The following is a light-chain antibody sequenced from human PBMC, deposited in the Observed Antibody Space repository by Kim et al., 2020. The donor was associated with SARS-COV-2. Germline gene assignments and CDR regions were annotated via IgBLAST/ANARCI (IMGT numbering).Light chain of an antibody. CDR2: YDS. CDR1: NIGSKS. J-gene: IGLJ3*02. CDR3: QVWDSTIDHRVV. V-gene: IGLV3-21*04. Sequence: PGKTASISCGGNNIGSKSVHWCQQRPGQAPVLLISYDSDRPSGIPERFSGSNSGNTATLTIRRVEAGDEADYYCQVWDSTIDHRVVFGGGTQLTVL.